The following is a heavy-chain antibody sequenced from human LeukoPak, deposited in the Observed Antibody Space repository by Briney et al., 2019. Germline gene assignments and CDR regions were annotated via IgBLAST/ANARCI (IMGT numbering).Heavy chain of an antibody. D-gene: IGHD1-26*01. Sequence: GGSLRLSCAASGFTFSSYAMHWVRQAPGKGLEWVAVISYDGSNKYYADSVKSRFTISRDNSKNTLYLQMNSLRAEDTAVYYCARESLLRGIVGATVSWFDPWGQGTLVTVSP. CDR3: ARESLLRGIVGATVSWFDP. CDR1: GFTFSSYA. V-gene: IGHV3-30-3*01. J-gene: IGHJ5*02. CDR2: ISYDGSNK.